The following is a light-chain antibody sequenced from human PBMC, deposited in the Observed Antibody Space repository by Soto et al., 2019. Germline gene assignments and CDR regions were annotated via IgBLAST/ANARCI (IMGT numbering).Light chain of an antibody. CDR2: GNS. CDR1: SSNIGAGYD. V-gene: IGLV1-40*01. Sequence: QYVLTQPPSVSGATGQRFTISCTGSSSNIGAGYDVHWYQQLPGTAPKLLIYGNSNRPSGVPDRFSGSKSGTSASLAITGLQAEDEADYYCQSYDSSLSGSYVFGTGTKVTVL. J-gene: IGLJ1*01. CDR3: QSYDSSLSGSYV.